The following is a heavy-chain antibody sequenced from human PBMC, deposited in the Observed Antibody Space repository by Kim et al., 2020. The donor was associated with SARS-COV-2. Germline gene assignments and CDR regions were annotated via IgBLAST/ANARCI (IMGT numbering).Heavy chain of an antibody. J-gene: IGHJ4*02. CDR2: GSNK. Sequence: GSNKYYADSVKGRFTISRDNSKNTLYLQMNSLRAEDTAVYYCAKGSDFDYWGQGTLVTVSS. V-gene: IGHV3-30*02. D-gene: IGHD6-25*01. CDR3: AKGSDFDY.